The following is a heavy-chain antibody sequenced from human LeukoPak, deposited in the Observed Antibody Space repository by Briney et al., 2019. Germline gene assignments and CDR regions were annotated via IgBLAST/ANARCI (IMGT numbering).Heavy chain of an antibody. CDR1: GASIASTSYY. J-gene: IGHJ4*02. CDR3: AKHRRYSFWDY. CDR2: IYYTGTT. Sequence: SETLSLTCIVSGASIASTSYYWGWVRQPPGKGLEWIGSIYYTGTTYYNPSLESRVTISVDTSKNHFFLKLSAVTAADTSVYHCAKHRRYSFWDYWGQGSLVTVSS. D-gene: IGHD5-18*01. V-gene: IGHV4-39*01.